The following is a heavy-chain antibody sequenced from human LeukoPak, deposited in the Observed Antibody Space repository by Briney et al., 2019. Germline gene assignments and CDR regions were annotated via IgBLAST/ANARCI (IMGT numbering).Heavy chain of an antibody. CDR3: ARRREFSSSSSPLVY. D-gene: IGHD6-6*01. CDR2: INHSGST. Sequence: SETLSLTCAVYGGPFSCYYWSWIRQPPPKRLEWIGEINHSGSTNYNPSFKSRVTISVDTSKNQFSLQLSSVTAADTAVYYCARRREFSSSSSPLVYWGQGTLVTVSS. CDR1: GGPFSCYY. J-gene: IGHJ4*02. V-gene: IGHV4-34*01.